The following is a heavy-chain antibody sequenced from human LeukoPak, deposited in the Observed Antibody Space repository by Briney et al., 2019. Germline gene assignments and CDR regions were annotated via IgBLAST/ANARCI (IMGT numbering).Heavy chain of an antibody. CDR2: IKKDGSEK. V-gene: IGHV3-7*01. CDR1: GFTFSIYA. CDR3: ASGSGYCRGGSCSDY. J-gene: IGHJ4*02. Sequence: GGSLRLSCAGSGFTFSIYALTWVRQVPGKGLEWVANIKKDGSEKKYVDSVKGRFTISRDNAEDSLYLQMNSLRAEDTAVYYCASGSGYCRGGSCSDYWGQGTLVTVSS. D-gene: IGHD2-15*01.